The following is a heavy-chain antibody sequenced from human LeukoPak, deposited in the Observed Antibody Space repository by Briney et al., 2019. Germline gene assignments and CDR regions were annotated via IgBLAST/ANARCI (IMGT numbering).Heavy chain of an antibody. V-gene: IGHV1-2*02. CDR3: ARPAPAAGTGTEWFDP. CDR1: GYIFTGYY. Sequence: ASVKVSYKASGYIFTGYYMHWVRQAPGQGLEWMGWINPNSGGTNYAQKFQGRATMTRDTSISTAYMELSRLRSDDTAVYYCARPAPAAGTGTEWFDPWGQGTLVTVSS. CDR2: INPNSGGT. J-gene: IGHJ5*02. D-gene: IGHD1-1*01.